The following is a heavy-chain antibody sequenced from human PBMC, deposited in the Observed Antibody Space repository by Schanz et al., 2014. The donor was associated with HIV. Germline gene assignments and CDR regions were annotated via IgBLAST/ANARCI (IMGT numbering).Heavy chain of an antibody. CDR2: IIPIFGTA. Sequence: QVQLVQSEAEVKRPGSSVKVSCRTSGYSFMNAAINWVRQAPGQGLEWMGGIIPIFGTANYAQKFQGRVTITADESTSTAYMELSSLRSEDTAVYYCARGSVYDSSGYTYFDYWGQGTLVTVSS. V-gene: IGHV1-69*01. D-gene: IGHD3-22*01. CDR1: GYSFMNAA. J-gene: IGHJ4*02. CDR3: ARGSVYDSSGYTYFDY.